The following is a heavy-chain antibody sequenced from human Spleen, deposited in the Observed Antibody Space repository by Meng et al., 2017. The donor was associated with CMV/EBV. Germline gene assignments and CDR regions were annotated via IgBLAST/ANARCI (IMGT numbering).Heavy chain of an antibody. J-gene: IGHJ4*02. D-gene: IGHD3-10*01. V-gene: IGHV1-69*05. CDR1: GGTFSSYG. CDR2: IIPFFGAA. CDR3: VRVKDTSVTYYPPFDY. Sequence: SVKVSCKAAGGTFSSYGINWVRQAPGQGLEWMGGIIPFFGAANYAQKFQDRVTITTDESTSAAYMDLSSLRSEDTAVYFCVRVKDTSVTYYPPFDYWGQGTLVTVSS.